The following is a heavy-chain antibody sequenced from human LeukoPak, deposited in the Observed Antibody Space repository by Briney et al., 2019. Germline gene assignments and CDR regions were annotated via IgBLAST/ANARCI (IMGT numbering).Heavy chain of an antibody. V-gene: IGHV3-7*03. CDR3: AKSTTYYYGSGSYWPVYFDY. CDR1: GFTFSSYW. D-gene: IGHD3-10*01. J-gene: IGHJ4*02. Sequence: GGSLRLSCAASGFTFSSYWMSWVRQAPGKGLEWVANIKQDGSEKYYVDSVKGRFTISRDNAKNSLYLQMNSLRAEDTAVYYCAKSTTYYYGSGSYWPVYFDYWGQGTLVTVSS. CDR2: IKQDGSEK.